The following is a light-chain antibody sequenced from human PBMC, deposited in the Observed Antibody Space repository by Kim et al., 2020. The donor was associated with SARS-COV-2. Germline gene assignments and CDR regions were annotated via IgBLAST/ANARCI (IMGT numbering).Light chain of an antibody. Sequence: ASVGDRGTIAGRASQSMTTYLNWYQQKPGKAHKLLIDGASSLQSGVPSRFSGSGAGTDFTLTIGSLQPEDLATYYCQQSHSTPLLTFGGGPKLEI. V-gene: IGKV1-39*01. CDR2: GAS. CDR3: QQSHSTPLLT. J-gene: IGKJ4*01. CDR1: QSMTTY.